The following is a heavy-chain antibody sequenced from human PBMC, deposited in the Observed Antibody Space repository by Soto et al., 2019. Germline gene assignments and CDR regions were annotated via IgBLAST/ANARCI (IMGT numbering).Heavy chain of an antibody. J-gene: IGHJ5*02. CDR2: INHSGST. D-gene: IGHD2-2*01. V-gene: IGHV4-34*01. CDR1: GGSFSGYY. Sequence: SETLSLTCAVYGGSFSGYYWSWIRQPPGKGLEWIGEINHSGSTNYNPSLKSRVTISVDTSKNQFSLKLSSVTAADTAVYYCARGFGYCSSTSCAYNWFDPWGQGTLVTVSS. CDR3: ARGFGYCSSTSCAYNWFDP.